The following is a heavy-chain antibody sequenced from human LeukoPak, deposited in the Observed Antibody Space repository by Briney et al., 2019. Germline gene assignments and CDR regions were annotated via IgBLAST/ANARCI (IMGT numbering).Heavy chain of an antibody. CDR3: ARDATTRYCSSTSCYAFDY. CDR1: GGSFSGYY. V-gene: IGHV4-34*01. CDR2: INHSGST. J-gene: IGHJ4*02. Sequence: SETLSLTCAVYGGSFSGYYWSWIRQPPGKGLEWIGEINHSGSTNYNPSLKSRVTISVDTSKNQFSLKLSSVTAADTAVYYCARDATTRYCSSTSCYAFDYWGQGTLVTVSS. D-gene: IGHD2-2*01.